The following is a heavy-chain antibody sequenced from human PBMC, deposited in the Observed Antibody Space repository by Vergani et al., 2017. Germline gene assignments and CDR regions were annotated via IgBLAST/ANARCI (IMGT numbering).Heavy chain of an antibody. CDR3: VYRKTECGTTGCFYPFYYYYYMDV. CDR2: IYWNDDQ. D-gene: IGHD1-7*01. J-gene: IGHJ6*03. V-gene: IGHV2-5*04. Sequence: QITLKESGPTLVKPTQTLTLTCTFSGFSLNTRGVSVAWIRQPPGKALDWLALIYWNDDQHYSPSLNNRGTITKDTSTNHVVLTMTNMDYVDTGTYYCVYRKTECGTTGCFYPFYYYYYMDVWGKGTTVTVSS. CDR1: GFSLNTRGVS.